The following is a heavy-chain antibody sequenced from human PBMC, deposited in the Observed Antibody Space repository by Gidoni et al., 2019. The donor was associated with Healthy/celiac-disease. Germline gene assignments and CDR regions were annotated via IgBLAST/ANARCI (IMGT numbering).Heavy chain of an antibody. V-gene: IGHV4-34*01. CDR2: INHSGST. CDR1: GGSFSGSY. J-gene: IGHJ5*02. Sequence: QVQLQQWGAGLLKPSETLSLTCAVYGGSFSGSYWCWIRQPPGKGLEWIGEINHSGSTNYNPSLKSRVTISVDTSKNQFSLKLSSVTAADTAVYYCARGLGIAAAGNTGGNWFDPWGQGTLVTVSS. CDR3: ARGLGIAAAGNTGGNWFDP. D-gene: IGHD6-13*01.